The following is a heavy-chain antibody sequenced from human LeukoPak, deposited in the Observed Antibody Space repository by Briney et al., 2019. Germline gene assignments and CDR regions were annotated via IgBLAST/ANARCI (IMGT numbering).Heavy chain of an antibody. Sequence: SETLSLTCTVSGGSISSYYWSWIRRPAGKGLEWIGRIYTSGSTNYNPSLKSRVTMSVDTSKNQFSLKLSSVTAADTAVYYCARGPVYSSSPDYWGQGTLVTVSS. D-gene: IGHD6-13*01. V-gene: IGHV4-4*07. CDR2: IYTSGST. CDR1: GGSISSYY. CDR3: ARGPVYSSSPDY. J-gene: IGHJ4*02.